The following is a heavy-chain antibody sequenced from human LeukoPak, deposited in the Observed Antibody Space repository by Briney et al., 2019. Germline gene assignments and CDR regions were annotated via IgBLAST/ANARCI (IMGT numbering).Heavy chain of an antibody. CDR1: GFTFSSYG. J-gene: IGHJ5*02. CDR3: ASHCASGRNNWLDP. CDR2: ISGSGGAT. D-gene: IGHD3-10*01. V-gene: IGHV3-23*01. Sequence: QSGGSLRLSCAASGFTFSSYGMTWVRQGPGKGLEWLSSISGSGGATYYADSVKVRFTISRDNSKNTLYLQMNSLRADDTAVYYCASHCASGRNNWLDPWGQGTLVTVSS.